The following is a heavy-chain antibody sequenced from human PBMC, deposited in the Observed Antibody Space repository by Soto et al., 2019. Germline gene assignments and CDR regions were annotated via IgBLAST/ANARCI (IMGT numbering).Heavy chain of an antibody. CDR1: GGSISSYY. J-gene: IGHJ6*03. CDR2: IYYSGST. V-gene: IGHV4-59*08. Sequence: SETLSLTCTVSGGSISSYYWSWIRQPPGKGLEWIGYIYYSGSTNYNPSLKSRVTISVDTSKNQFSLKLSSVTAADTAVYYCAFGSGSVDYYYYMDVWGKGTTVTLSS. CDR3: AFGSGSVDYYYYMDV. D-gene: IGHD3-10*01.